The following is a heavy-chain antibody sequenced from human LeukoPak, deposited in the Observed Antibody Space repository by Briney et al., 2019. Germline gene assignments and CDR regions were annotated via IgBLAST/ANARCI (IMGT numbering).Heavy chain of an antibody. J-gene: IGHJ4*02. D-gene: IGHD6-13*01. Sequence: SSETLSLTCTVSGGSISSYYWSWIRQPPGKGLEWIGYIYYSGSTNYNPPLKSRVTISVDTSKNQFSLKLSSVTAADTAVYYCARSTGYSSSWYIRPFDYWGQGTLVTVSS. CDR1: GGSISSYY. CDR2: IYYSGST. CDR3: ARSTGYSSSWYIRPFDY. V-gene: IGHV4-59*08.